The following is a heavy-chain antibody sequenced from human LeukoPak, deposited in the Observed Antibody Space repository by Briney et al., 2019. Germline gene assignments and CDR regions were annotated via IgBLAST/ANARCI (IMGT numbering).Heavy chain of an antibody. Sequence: GGSLRLSCAASGFXFSNYNINWVRQAPGKGLEWVSSISSSSTYIYYADSLKGRFTISRDNAKNSLYLQMNSLRAEDTAVYYCARDLGGGWFDPWGQGTLVTVSS. CDR2: ISSSSTYI. D-gene: IGHD3-10*01. CDR1: GFXFSNYN. V-gene: IGHV3-21*01. J-gene: IGHJ5*02. CDR3: ARDLGGGWFDP.